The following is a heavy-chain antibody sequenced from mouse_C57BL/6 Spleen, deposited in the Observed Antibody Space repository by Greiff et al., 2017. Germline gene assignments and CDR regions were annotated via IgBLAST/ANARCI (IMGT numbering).Heavy chain of an antibody. D-gene: IGHD2-4*01. CDR1: GFTFSSYT. V-gene: IGHV5-9*01. J-gene: IGHJ1*03. Sequence: DVQLVESGGGLVKPGGSLKLSCAASGFTFSSYTMSWFRQTPEKRLEWVATISGGGGNTYYPARVKGRFTISRDNAKNTLYLQMSSLRSEDTALYYCARHEGLDWYFDVWGTGTSVTVSS. CDR3: ARHEGLDWYFDV. CDR2: ISGGGGNT.